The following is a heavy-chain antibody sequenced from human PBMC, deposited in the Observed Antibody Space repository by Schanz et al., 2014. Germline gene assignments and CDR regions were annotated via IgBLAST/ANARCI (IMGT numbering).Heavy chain of an antibody. V-gene: IGHV3-48*01. Sequence: EVQLLESGGGLVQPGGSLRLSCASSGFSFTTYAMSWVRQAPGKGLEWVSYVSRSTPDIYYADSVKGRFTMSRDNAKNSVYLQMNSLRAEDTAVCDCVRDSFFAFDYWGQGTLVTVSS. J-gene: IGHJ4*02. D-gene: IGHD3-3*01. CDR1: GFSFTTYA. CDR2: VSRSTPDI. CDR3: VRDSFFAFDY.